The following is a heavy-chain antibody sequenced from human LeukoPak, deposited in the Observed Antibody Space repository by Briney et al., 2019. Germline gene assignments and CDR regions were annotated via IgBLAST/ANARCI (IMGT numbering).Heavy chain of an antibody. CDR2: IYYTGTT. Sequence: SETLSLTCTVSGASISDYYWSWIRQPPGKGLEWIGYIYYTGTTKYNPSLTSRVTISVDTSKSQFSVKLSSVTAADTAVYYCARNYDNSGLRHFDLWGRGTLVTVSS. CDR3: ARNYDNSGLRHFDL. J-gene: IGHJ2*01. D-gene: IGHD3-22*01. CDR1: GASISDYY. V-gene: IGHV4-59*01.